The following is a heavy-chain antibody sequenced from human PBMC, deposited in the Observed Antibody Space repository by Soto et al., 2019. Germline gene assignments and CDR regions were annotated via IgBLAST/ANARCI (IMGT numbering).Heavy chain of an antibody. CDR1: GFTFKTHA. D-gene: IGHD1-26*01. J-gene: IGHJ6*04. CDR2: IAYDGNEK. V-gene: IGHV3-30*18. CDR3: GKDVGDYVPYYYGVDV. Sequence: QVQLVESGGGVVQPGTSLRLSCAASGFTFKTHAMHWVRQAPGKGLEWMAVIAYDGNEKFYADSVKGRLTISRDNTKNSLYLQINTLRNEDTAVYYCGKDVGDYVPYYYGVDVWGEGTTGTVSS.